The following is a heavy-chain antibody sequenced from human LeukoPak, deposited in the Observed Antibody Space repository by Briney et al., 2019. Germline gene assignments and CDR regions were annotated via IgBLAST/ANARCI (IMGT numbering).Heavy chain of an antibody. CDR1: GFTFSSYA. V-gene: IGHV3-23*01. CDR2: ISGSGGST. D-gene: IGHD2-2*01. Sequence: PGGSLRLSCAASGFTFSSYAMSWVRQAPGKGLEWVSAISGSGGSTYYADSVKGRFTISRDNSKNTLYLQMNSLRAEDTAVYYCAKDLGGYCSSTSCYHLYFDYWGQGTLVTVSS. CDR3: AKDLGGYCSSTSCYHLYFDY. J-gene: IGHJ4*02.